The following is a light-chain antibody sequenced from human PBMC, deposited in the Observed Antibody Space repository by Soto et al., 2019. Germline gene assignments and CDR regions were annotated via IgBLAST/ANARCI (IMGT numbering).Light chain of an antibody. V-gene: IGKV1-39*01. Sequence: DIQMTQSPSSLSASVGDRVTITCRASQTINRNLNWYQQKPGKAPKLLIYGASSLQSGVPSSFSGSGSRTDFTPTISSLPPEDFATYYCQQTYSTPDTFGQGTKLEIK. CDR1: QTINRN. CDR2: GAS. CDR3: QQTYSTPDT. J-gene: IGKJ2*01.